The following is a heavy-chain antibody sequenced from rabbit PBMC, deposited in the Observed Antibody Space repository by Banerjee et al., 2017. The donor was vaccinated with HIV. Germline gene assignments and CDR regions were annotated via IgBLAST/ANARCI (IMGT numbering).Heavy chain of an antibody. CDR3: ARDDADGATDGYAFDL. V-gene: IGHV1S40*01. D-gene: IGHD6-1*01. CDR2: IDAVSDGST. J-gene: IGHJ4*01. Sequence: QSLEESGGDLVKPEGSLTLTCTASGFSFSSSYYMCWARQAPGKGLEWIACIDAVSDGSTYYASWAKGRFTISKTSSTVTLQMTSLTAADTATYFCARDDADGATDGYAFDLWGQGTLVTDS. CDR1: GFSFSSSYY.